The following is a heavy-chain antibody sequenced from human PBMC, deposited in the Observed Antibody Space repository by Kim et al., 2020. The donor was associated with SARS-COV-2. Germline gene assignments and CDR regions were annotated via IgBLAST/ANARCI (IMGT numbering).Heavy chain of an antibody. CDR1: GFTFSTYP. J-gene: IGHJ4*02. CDR3: VGDGSKTYYHFY. V-gene: IGHV3-30-3*01. Sequence: GGSLRLSCAASGFTFSTYPMHWVRQAPGRGLEWVAFVSYDGTNNYSADSVKGRFTISRDNSKNMLYLQMHSLRAEDTAVYYCVGDGSKTYYHFYWVQGTLVTVSS. D-gene: IGHD3-10*01. CDR2: VSYDGTNN.